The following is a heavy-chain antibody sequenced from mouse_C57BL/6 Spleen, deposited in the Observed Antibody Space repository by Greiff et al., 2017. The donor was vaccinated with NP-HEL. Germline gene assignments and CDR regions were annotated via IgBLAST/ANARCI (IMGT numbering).Heavy chain of an antibody. CDR3: ARLRGGYYGYDGDC. Sequence: QVQLQQSGAELVRPGASVKLSCKASGYTFTDYYINWVKQRPGQGLEWIARIYPGSGNTYYNEKFKGKATLTAETSSSAAYMQLSSLTSEDSAVYFCARLRGGYYGYDGDCWGQGTTLTVSS. CDR2: IYPGSGNT. D-gene: IGHD2-2*01. V-gene: IGHV1-76*01. CDR1: GYTFTDYY. J-gene: IGHJ2*01.